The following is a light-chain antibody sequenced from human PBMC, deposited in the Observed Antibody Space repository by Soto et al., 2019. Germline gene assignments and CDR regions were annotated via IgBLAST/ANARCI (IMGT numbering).Light chain of an antibody. CDR2: AAS. CDR1: QTIISY. Sequence: DIQMTQSPSSLSASVGDRVTITCRASQTIISYLNWYQQTPGQAPKLLISAASILQSGVPSRFSGSGSGTDFTLTISSLQPEDFATYSCQQSYSMPLTFGGGTKVEIK. V-gene: IGKV1-39*01. CDR3: QQSYSMPLT. J-gene: IGKJ4*01.